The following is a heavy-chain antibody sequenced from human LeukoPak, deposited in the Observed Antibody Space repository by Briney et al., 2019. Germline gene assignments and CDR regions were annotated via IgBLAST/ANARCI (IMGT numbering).Heavy chain of an antibody. CDR3: ARDHNYAFDY. V-gene: IGHV3-48*01. D-gene: IGHD3-16*01. CDR2: IRSRDTGV. CDR1: GFSFSRFG. Sequence: GGSLRLSCVASGFSFSRFGMNWVRQAPGKGLEWLSNIRSRDTGVSYVDSVRGRFTISRDDAKNSLFLQMNNLRVEDTAIYYCARDHNYAFDYWGQGILVTVSS. J-gene: IGHJ4*02.